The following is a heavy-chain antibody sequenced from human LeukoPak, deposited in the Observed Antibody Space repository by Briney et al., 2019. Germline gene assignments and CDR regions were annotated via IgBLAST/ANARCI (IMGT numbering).Heavy chain of an antibody. CDR3: ARATTAHCTGGVCPNFDY. Sequence: SETLSLTCTVSGGPITSHYWNWIRQPPGKGLEWIGYIYYSGSTNYNPSLESRVTMSVDTSKNQFSLKVSSVTAADTALYYCARATTAHCTGGVCPNFDYWGQGTLITVSS. V-gene: IGHV4-59*11. D-gene: IGHD2-8*02. J-gene: IGHJ4*02. CDR1: GGPITSHY. CDR2: IYYSGST.